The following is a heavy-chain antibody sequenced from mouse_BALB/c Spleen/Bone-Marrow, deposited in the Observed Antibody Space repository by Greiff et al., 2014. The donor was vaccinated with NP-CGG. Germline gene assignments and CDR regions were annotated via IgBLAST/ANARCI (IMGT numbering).Heavy chain of an antibody. V-gene: IGHV5-17*02. Sequence: EVQVVESGGGLVQPGGSRKLSCAASGFTFSSFGMHWVRQAPEKGLEWVAYISSGSSTIYYADTTKGRFIISRDNPKNTLFLQMTSLRSEDTAMYYCTRSGTLGAMDYWGQGTSVTVSS. CDR1: GFTFSSFG. J-gene: IGHJ4*01. D-gene: IGHD3-3*01. CDR2: ISSGSSTI. CDR3: TRSGTLGAMDY.